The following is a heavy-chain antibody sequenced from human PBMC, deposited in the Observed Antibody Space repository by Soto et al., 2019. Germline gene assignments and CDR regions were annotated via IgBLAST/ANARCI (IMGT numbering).Heavy chain of an antibody. CDR1: GFTFGNYA. CDR2: ISDPGTST. V-gene: IGHV3-23*01. D-gene: IGHD2-21*02. J-gene: IGHJ3*01. Sequence: PGGALRLSCAASGFTFGNYAMNWVRQAPGKGLEWISSISDPGTSTYYANSVKGRFSMSRDNSKNTLFLRMNRLRADDTAVYFCAKSLVTPSDAFDLWGRGTLVTVSS. CDR3: AKSLVTPSDAFDL.